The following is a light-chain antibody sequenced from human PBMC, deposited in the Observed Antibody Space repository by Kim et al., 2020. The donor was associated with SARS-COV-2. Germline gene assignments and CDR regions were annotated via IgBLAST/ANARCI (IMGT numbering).Light chain of an antibody. Sequence: IVMTQSPATLSVSPGERVTLSCRASQSVKNNLAWYQQRPGQAPRLLIYGASTRATDISARFSGSGSGTEFTLTIRSLQSEDVAVYYCQQYNDWPLLTFGGGTEVDIK. CDR1: QSVKNN. V-gene: IGKV3-15*01. J-gene: IGKJ4*01. CDR2: GAS. CDR3: QQYNDWPLLT.